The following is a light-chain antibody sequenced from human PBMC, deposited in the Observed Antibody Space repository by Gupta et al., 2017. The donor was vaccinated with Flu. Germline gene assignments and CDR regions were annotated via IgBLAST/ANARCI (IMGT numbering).Light chain of an antibody. Sequence: DIEMTQAPSSLSASAGDRVTITCRSSQTITTYLNWYQLKPGEAPKLLVFAASKLGTGVPPRFGGSGSGTDFALTITGLQAEDVASYYCQQSYSLPWTFGQGTRV. J-gene: IGKJ1*01. V-gene: IGKV1-39*01. CDR1: QTITTY. CDR3: QQSYSLPWT. CDR2: AAS.